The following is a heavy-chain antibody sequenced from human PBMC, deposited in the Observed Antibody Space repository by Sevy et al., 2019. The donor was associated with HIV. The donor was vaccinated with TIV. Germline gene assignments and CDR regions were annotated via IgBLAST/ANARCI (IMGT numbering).Heavy chain of an antibody. J-gene: IGHJ4*02. CDR3: ARDPHGLTGYSDY. CDR2: LIPILGTA. V-gene: IGHV1-69*13. D-gene: IGHD3-9*01. Sequence: ASVKVSCKAPGGTFSRYSVSWVRQAPGQGLEWMGGLIPILGTANYAQKFQGRVTITADESTDTAYMELSSLTPDDTAMYFCARDPHGLTGYSDYWGQGTLVTVSS. CDR1: GGTFSRYS.